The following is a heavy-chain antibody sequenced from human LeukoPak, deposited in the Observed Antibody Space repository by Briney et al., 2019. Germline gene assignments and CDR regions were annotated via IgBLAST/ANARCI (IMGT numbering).Heavy chain of an antibody. J-gene: IGHJ6*02. CDR3: ARVLVSSSWYSPNYYYYGMDV. Sequence: PGGSLRLSCAASGFTFSSYWMSWVRQAPGKGLERVANIKQDGSEKYYVDSVKGRFTISRDNAKNSLYLQMNSLRAEDTAVYYCARVLVSSSWYSPNYYYYGMDVWGQGTTVTVSS. CDR2: IKQDGSEK. V-gene: IGHV3-7*03. D-gene: IGHD6-13*01. CDR1: GFTFSSYW.